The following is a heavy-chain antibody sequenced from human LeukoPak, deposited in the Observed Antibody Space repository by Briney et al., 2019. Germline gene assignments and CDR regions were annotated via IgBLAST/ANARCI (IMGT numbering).Heavy chain of an antibody. CDR3: MVTTRSGPFDY. J-gene: IGHJ4*02. Sequence: GGSLRLSCAASGFIFSRYWMNWVRQAPGKRLEWVANIKQDGSEKNYVDSVKGRFTISRDDAKNSLYLQMNSLRAEDTAVYYCMVTTRSGPFDYWGQGTLVTVSS. D-gene: IGHD1-1*01. V-gene: IGHV3-7*01. CDR2: IKQDGSEK. CDR1: GFIFSRYW.